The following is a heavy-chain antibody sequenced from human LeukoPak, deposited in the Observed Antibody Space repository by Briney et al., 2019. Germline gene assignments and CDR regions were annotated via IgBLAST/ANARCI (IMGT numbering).Heavy chain of an antibody. CDR3: ARLDSSYGKYYFDY. D-gene: IGHD5-12*01. J-gene: IGHJ4*02. CDR1: GGSINSYY. CDR2: IYHRGST. V-gene: IGHV4-59*08. Sequence: PSETLSLTCTVSGGSINSYYWSWIRQPPGKGLEWIGYIYHRGSTNYNSSLKSRVSISVDTSKNQFCLKLTSVTAADTAVYYCARLDSSYGKYYFDYWGQGTLVTVSS.